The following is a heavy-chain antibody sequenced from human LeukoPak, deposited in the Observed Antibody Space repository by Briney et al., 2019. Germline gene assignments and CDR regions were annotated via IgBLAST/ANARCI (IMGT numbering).Heavy chain of an antibody. CDR3: AKDRFAVTTFTFEY. D-gene: IGHD4-17*01. Sequence: PGGSLRLSCAASGFTFSSYAMSWVRQAPGKGLEWVSSIGGSGASTYYADSVKGRFTISRDISKNTLHVQMNSLRVEDTAVYYCAKDRFAVTTFTFEYWGQGALVTVSS. CDR2: IGGSGAST. J-gene: IGHJ4*02. V-gene: IGHV3-23*01. CDR1: GFTFSSYA.